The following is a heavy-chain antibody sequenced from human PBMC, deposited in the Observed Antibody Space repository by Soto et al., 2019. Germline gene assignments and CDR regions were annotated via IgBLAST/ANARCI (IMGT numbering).Heavy chain of an antibody. CDR3: TARYYYDSSGYWVPFDY. CDR2: IKSKTDGGTT. V-gene: IGHV3-15*07. D-gene: IGHD3-22*01. Sequence: EVQLVESGGGLVKPGGSLRLSCAASGFTFSNAWMNWVRQAPGKGLEWVGRIKSKTDGGTTDYAAPVKGRFTISRDDSKNTLYLQMHSLKTEDTAVYYCTARYYYDSSGYWVPFDYWGQGTLVTVSS. J-gene: IGHJ4*02. CDR1: GFTFSNAW.